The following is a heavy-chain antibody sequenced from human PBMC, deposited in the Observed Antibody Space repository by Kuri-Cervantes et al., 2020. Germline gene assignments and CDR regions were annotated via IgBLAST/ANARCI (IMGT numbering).Heavy chain of an antibody. CDR1: GFTFSSYA. V-gene: IGHV3-23*01. CDR3: AKDLIGSGWYYFDY. D-gene: IGHD6-19*01. J-gene: IGHJ4*02. Sequence: GSLKISCAASGFTFSSYAMHWVRQAPGKGLEWVSAISGSGGSTYYADSVKGRFTISRDNSKNTLYLQMNSLRAEDTAVYYCAKDLIGSGWYYFDYWGQGTLVTVSS. CDR2: ISGSGGST.